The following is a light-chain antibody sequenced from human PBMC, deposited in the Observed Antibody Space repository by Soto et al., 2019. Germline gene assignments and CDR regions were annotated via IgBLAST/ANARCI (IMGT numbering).Light chain of an antibody. CDR1: QSVTSNY. J-gene: IGKJ1*01. CDR3: RQYGSSPTWT. V-gene: IGKV3-20*01. CDR2: GAS. Sequence: EIVLTQSPGTLSLSPGERATLSCGASQSVTSNYLAWYQQRPGQAPRLLIYGASSRATGIPDRFSGSGSGTDFTLTISRLEPEDFAVYYCRQYGSSPTWTFGQGTKVDIK.